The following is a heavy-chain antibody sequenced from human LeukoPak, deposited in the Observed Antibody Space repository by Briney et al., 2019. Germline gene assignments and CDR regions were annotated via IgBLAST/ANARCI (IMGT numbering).Heavy chain of an antibody. CDR2: IHPNSGDT. D-gene: IGHD1-26*01. Sequence: ASVKVSCKASGYSFTDYYIHWVRQGPGRRLGWVGLIHPNSGDTFYAQKFRGRVTRTRDTSINTAYMELDRLTSDDTAVYYCARDYSGSYTHWAQGTLVTVSS. CDR3: ARDYSGSYTH. J-gene: IGHJ4*02. V-gene: IGHV1-2*06. CDR1: GYSFTDYY.